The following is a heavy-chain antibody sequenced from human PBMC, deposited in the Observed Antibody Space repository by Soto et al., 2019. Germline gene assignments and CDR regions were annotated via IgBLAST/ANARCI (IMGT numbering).Heavy chain of an antibody. J-gene: IGHJ6*03. Sequence: EVQLVESGGGLVKPGGSLRLSCAASGFTFSSYSMNWVRQAPGKGLEWVSSISSSSSYIYYADSVKGRFTISRDNAKNLLYLQMNRLRGEDTAVYYCARDVLPESPMVAAIDYSYMDIWGKGTTVTVSS. CDR3: ARDVLPESPMVAAIDYSYMDI. CDR1: GFTFSSYS. V-gene: IGHV3-21*01. CDR2: ISSSSSYI. D-gene: IGHD2-15*01.